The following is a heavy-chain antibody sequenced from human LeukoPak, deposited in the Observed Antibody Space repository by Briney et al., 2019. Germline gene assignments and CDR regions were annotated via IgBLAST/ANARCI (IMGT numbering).Heavy chain of an antibody. Sequence: GASVKVSCKASGYTFTGYYMHWVRQAPGQGLEWMGWINPNSGGTNYAQKFQGRVTMTRDTSISTAYMELSRLRSDDTAVYYCARLRRGDGGDAFDIWGQGTMVTVSS. D-gene: IGHD5-24*01. CDR2: INPNSGGT. V-gene: IGHV1-2*02. CDR1: GYTFTGYY. CDR3: ARLRRGDGGDAFDI. J-gene: IGHJ3*02.